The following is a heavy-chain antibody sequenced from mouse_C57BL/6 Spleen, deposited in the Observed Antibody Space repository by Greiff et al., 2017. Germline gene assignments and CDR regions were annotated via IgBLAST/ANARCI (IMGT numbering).Heavy chain of an antibody. Sequence: EVQLQQSGTVLARPGASVKMSCKTSGYTFTSYWMHWVKQRPGQGLEWIGAIYPGNSDTSYNQKFKGKAKLTAVTSASTAYMELSSLTNEDSAVYYCTSIYYDYGGYAMDYWGQGTSVTVSS. J-gene: IGHJ4*01. CDR1: GYTFTSYW. D-gene: IGHD2-4*01. CDR3: TSIYYDYGGYAMDY. V-gene: IGHV1-5*01. CDR2: IYPGNSDT.